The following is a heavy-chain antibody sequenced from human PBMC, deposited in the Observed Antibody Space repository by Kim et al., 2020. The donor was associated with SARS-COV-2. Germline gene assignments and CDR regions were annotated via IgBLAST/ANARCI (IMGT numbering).Heavy chain of an antibody. V-gene: IGHV4-34*01. CDR2: INHSGST. J-gene: IGHJ4*02. CDR3: ARGYYYDSSGYIDY. Sequence: SETLSLTCAVYGGSFSGYYWSWIRQPPGKGLEWIGEINHSGSTNYNPSLKSRVTISVDTSKNQFSLKLSSVTAADTAVYYCARGYYYDSSGYIDYWGQGT. D-gene: IGHD3-22*01. CDR1: GGSFSGYY.